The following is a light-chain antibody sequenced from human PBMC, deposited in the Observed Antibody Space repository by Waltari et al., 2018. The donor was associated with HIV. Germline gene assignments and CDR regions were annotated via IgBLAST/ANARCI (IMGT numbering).Light chain of an antibody. Sequence: DIQMTQSPSSLSASVGDRVTITCRASQSISSYLNWYQQKPGKAPTLLIYAASSLQSGVPSRYRGSGSGTEFTLTISSLQPEDFATYYCQQSYSTPRTFGQGTKVEIK. V-gene: IGKV1-39*01. J-gene: IGKJ1*01. CDR2: AAS. CDR1: QSISSY. CDR3: QQSYSTPRT.